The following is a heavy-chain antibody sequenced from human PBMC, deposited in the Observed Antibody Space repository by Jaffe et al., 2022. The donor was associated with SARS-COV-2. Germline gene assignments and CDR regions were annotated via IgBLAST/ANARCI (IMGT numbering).Heavy chain of an antibody. Sequence: EVQLVESGGGLVKPGGSLRLSCAASGFTFSSYTMNWVRQAPGKGLEWVSSISSSSSYIYYADSVKGRLTISRDNAKNSLYLQMNSLRAEDTAVYYCARTASSSSASWFDPWGQGTLVTVSS. CDR2: ISSSSSYI. D-gene: IGHD6-6*01. CDR3: ARTASSSSASWFDP. CDR1: GFTFSSYT. V-gene: IGHV3-21*01. J-gene: IGHJ5*02.